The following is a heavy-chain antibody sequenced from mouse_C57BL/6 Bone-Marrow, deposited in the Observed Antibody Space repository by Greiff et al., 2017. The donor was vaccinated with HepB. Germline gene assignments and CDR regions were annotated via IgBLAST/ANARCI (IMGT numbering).Heavy chain of an antibody. CDR2: ISGGGGNT. J-gene: IGHJ3*01. Sequence: EVKLVESGGGLVKPGGSLKLSCAASGFTFSSYTMSWVRQTPEKRLEWVATISGGGGNTYYPDSVKGRFTISRDNAKNTLYLQMSSLRSEDTALYYCARHWDGNYVGFAYWGQGTLVTVSA. D-gene: IGHD2-1*01. CDR3: ARHWDGNYVGFAY. V-gene: IGHV5-9*01. CDR1: GFTFSSYT.